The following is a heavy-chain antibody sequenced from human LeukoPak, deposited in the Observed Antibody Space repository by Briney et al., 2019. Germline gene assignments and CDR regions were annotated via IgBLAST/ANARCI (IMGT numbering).Heavy chain of an antibody. J-gene: IGHJ6*03. CDR3: ARDSNLYYYYYMDV. CDR1: GYTFTSYK. D-gene: IGHD1-14*01. V-gene: IGHV1-46*01. CDR2: INSSGGST. Sequence: ASVKVSCKASGYTFTSYKMHWVRQAPGQGLEWMGIINSSGGSTSYAQKFQGRVTMTRDMSTSTVYMELSSLRSEDTAVYYCARDSNLYYYYYMDVWGKGTTVTVSS.